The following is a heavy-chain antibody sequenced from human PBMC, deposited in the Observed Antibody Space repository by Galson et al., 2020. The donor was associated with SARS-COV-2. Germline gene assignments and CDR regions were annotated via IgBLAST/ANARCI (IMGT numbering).Heavy chain of an antibody. CDR2: IYYSGST. V-gene: IGHV4-61*01. CDR1: GGSVSSGSYY. Sequence: SETLSLTCTVSGGSVSSGSYYWSWIRQPPGKGLEWIGYIYYSGSTNYNPSLKSRVTISVDTSKNQFSLKLSSVTAADTAVYYCVRALDAFDIWGQGTMVTVSS. CDR3: VRALDAFDI. J-gene: IGHJ3*02.